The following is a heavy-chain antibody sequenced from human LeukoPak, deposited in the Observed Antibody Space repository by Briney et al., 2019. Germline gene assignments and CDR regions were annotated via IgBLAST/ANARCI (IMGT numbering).Heavy chain of an antibody. Sequence: GGSLRLSCAASGFTYISYWMSWVRQAPGKGLEWVANIKQDGSEKNYVDSVKGRFTISRDNAKNSLYLQMNSLTAEDTAVYYCARRRSGGSYYGNFDLDYWGQGTLVTISS. D-gene: IGHD1-26*01. CDR1: GFTYISYW. CDR2: IKQDGSEK. V-gene: IGHV3-7*01. CDR3: ARRRSGGSYYGNFDLDY. J-gene: IGHJ4*02.